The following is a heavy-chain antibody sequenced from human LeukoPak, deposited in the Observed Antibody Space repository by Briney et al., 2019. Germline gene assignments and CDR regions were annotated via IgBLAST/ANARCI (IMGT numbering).Heavy chain of an antibody. D-gene: IGHD2-2*01. CDR3: AKVKSWDCSSTSCPFYDY. CDR2: ISGSGGST. Sequence: PGGSLRLSCAASGFTFSSYAMSWVRQAPGKGLEWVSAISGSGGSTYYAASVKGRFTISRDNSKNTLYLQMNSLRAEDTAVYYCAKVKSWDCSSTSCPFYDYWGQGTLVTVSS. CDR1: GFTFSSYA. V-gene: IGHV3-23*01. J-gene: IGHJ4*02.